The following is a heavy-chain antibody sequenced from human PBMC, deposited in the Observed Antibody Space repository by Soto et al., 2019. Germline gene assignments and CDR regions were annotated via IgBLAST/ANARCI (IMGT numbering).Heavy chain of an antibody. D-gene: IGHD2-15*01. J-gene: IGHJ4*02. CDR3: ARHAGYCSAGACSLFDY. CDR2: IYHSGST. CDR1: GGSISSSNW. Sequence: SETLSLTCAVSGGSISSSNWWSWVRQPPGKGLEWIGEIYHSGSTNYNPSLKSRVTISVETSKNQFSLKLSSVTAADTAVYYCARHAGYCSAGACSLFDYWGLGSLVTVSS. V-gene: IGHV4-4*02.